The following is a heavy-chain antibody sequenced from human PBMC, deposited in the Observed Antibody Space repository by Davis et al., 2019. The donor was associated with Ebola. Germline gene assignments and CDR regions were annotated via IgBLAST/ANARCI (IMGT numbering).Heavy chain of an antibody. D-gene: IGHD3-10*01. Sequence: PGGSLRLSCAASGFTFNTHNMIWFRQAPGQALEWVSSISRSSSTIYYADSVKGRFTISRDNAKNSLYLQMNSLRDEDTAVYYCGRSLVLWFGELLYRDYYYYGMDVWGKGTTVTVSS. CDR3: GRSLVLWFGELLYRDYYYYGMDV. CDR1: GFTFNTHN. J-gene: IGHJ6*04. CDR2: ISRSSSTI. V-gene: IGHV3-48*02.